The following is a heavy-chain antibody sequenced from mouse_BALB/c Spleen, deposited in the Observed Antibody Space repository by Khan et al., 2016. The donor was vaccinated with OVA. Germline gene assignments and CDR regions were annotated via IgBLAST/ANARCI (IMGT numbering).Heavy chain of an antibody. CDR2: ISSGSSTI. V-gene: IGHV5-17*02. D-gene: IGHD1-1*01. CDR1: GFTFSNFG. J-gene: IGHJ2*01. Sequence: EVQLLETGGGLVQPGGSRKLSCAASGFTFSNFGMHWVRQAPEKGLEWVAFISSGSSTIYYADTVTGRFTIYRDNPKNTLFLQMTSRRSEDTAMCYCARDYYVNFDYWGQGTTLTVSS. CDR3: ARDYYVNFDY.